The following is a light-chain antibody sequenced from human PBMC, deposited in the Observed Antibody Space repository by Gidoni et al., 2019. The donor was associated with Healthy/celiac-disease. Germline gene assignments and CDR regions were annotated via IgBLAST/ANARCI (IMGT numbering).Light chain of an antibody. CDR2: AAS. V-gene: IGKV1-9*01. Sequence: IQFIQSPSSQPASVCDRVTITCRASQDISSCLAWYQQKPGKAPKLLIYAASTLQSGVPSRFSGSGSGTDFTLTISSLQHEDFATYYCQQINSYPRTFGGGTKVEIK. CDR1: QDISSC. CDR3: QQINSYPRT. J-gene: IGKJ4*01.